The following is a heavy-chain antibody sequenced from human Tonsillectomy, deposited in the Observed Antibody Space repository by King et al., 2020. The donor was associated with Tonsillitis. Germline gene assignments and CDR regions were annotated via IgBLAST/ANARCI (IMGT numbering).Heavy chain of an antibody. V-gene: IGHV4-39*01. CDR2: IYYSGST. J-gene: IGHJ3*02. D-gene: IGHD3-10*01. CDR1: GGSISSASYY. Sequence: LQLQESGPGLVKPSETLSLTCTVSGGSISSASYYWGWIRQPPGKGLEWIANIYYSGSTYYNPSLRRRVTISVDTSKNQFSLRLTPVTASDTAVYYCVRSRGRGPFDIWGQGTMVTVSS. CDR3: VRSRGRGPFDI.